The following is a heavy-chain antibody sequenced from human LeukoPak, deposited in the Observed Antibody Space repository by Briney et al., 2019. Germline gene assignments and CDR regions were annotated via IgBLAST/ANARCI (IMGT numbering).Heavy chain of an antibody. CDR2: IYSGGST. J-gene: IGHJ4*02. Sequence: PGGSLRLSCAASGFTVSSNYMSWVRQAPGKGLEWVSVIYSGGSTYYADSVKGRFTISRDNSKSTLYLQMNSLRAEDTAVYYCARGGTMIVVALDYWGQGTLVTVSS. CDR3: ARGGTMIVVALDY. CDR1: GFTVSSNY. V-gene: IGHV3-66*01. D-gene: IGHD3-22*01.